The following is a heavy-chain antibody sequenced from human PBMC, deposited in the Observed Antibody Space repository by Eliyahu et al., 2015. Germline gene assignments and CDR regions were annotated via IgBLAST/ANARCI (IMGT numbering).Heavy chain of an antibody. CDR3: ARGGYYDSSGYYYPVGYFDY. CDR2: IYYSGST. D-gene: IGHD3-22*01. V-gene: IGHV4-59*01. Sequence: QVQLQESGPGLVKPSETLSLTCTVXGXSXSSYYXSWIRQPPGKGLEWIGYIYYSGSTNYNPSLKSRVTISVDTSKNQFSLKLSSVTAADTAVYYCARGGYYDSSGYYYPVGYFDYWGQGTLVTVSS. CDR1: GXSXSSYY. J-gene: IGHJ4*02.